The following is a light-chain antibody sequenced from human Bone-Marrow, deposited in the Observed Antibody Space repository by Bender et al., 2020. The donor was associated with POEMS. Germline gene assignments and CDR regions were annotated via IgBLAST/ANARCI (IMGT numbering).Light chain of an antibody. CDR3: SAYTRHDTRV. Sequence: QSALTQPRSVSGSPGQSVTISCTGTSSDVGNYNFVSWCQQHPGKAPKLMIYEGTTRPSGVPDRFSGSKSGTSASLAITGLQAEDEGDYYCSAYTRHDTRVFGGGTKVTVL. CDR1: SSDVGNYNF. V-gene: IGLV2-11*01. J-gene: IGLJ3*02. CDR2: EGT.